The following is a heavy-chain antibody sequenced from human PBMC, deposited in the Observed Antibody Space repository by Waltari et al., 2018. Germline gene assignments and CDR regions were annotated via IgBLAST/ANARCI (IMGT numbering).Heavy chain of an antibody. D-gene: IGHD6-19*01. CDR3: ARDPRQWLVQGNYGMDV. Sequence: EVQLVESGGGLIQPGGSLRLSCAAYGFTVSSNYMRGVRQAPGKGLEWVSVIYSGGSTYYADSVKGRFTISRDNSKNTLYLQMNSLRAEDTAVYYCARDPRQWLVQGNYGMDVWGQGTTVTVSS. V-gene: IGHV3-53*01. CDR1: GFTVSSNY. CDR2: IYSGGST. J-gene: IGHJ6*02.